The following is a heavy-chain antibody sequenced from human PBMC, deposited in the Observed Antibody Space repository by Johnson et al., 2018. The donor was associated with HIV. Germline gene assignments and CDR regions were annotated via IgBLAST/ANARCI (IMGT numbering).Heavy chain of an antibody. CDR1: GFTFSSYG. CDR3: AKETRDSRSAFDI. V-gene: IGHV3-30*02. J-gene: IGHJ3*02. CDR2: TQYDGSNK. Sequence: QVQLVESGGGVVQPGRSLRLSCAASGFTFSSYGIHWVRQAPGKGLEWVAFTQYDGSNKYSADSMKGRFTISRDNSKKTLYLQMNSLRPEDTAVYYCAKETRDSRSAFDIWGQGTMVTVSS. D-gene: IGHD3-22*01.